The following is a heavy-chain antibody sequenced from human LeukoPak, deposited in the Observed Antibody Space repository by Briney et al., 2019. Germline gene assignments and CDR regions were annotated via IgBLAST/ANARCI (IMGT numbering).Heavy chain of an antibody. CDR1: GYTFTGYY. Sequence: ASVKVSCKASGYTFTGYYMHWVRQAPGQGLEWMGWINPNSGGTNYAQKFQGRVTMTRDMSISTAYMELSRPRSDDTAVYYCARAPDSSSFSFDYWGQGTLVTVSS. J-gene: IGHJ4*02. D-gene: IGHD6-6*01. CDR3: ARAPDSSSFSFDY. CDR2: INPNSGGT. V-gene: IGHV1-2*02.